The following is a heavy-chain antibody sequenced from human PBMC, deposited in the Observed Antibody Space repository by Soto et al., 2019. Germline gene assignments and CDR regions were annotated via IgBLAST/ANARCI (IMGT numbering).Heavy chain of an antibody. CDR2: ISYDGSNK. D-gene: IGHD3-3*01. V-gene: IGHV3-30*18. J-gene: IGHJ5*02. Sequence: GGSLRLSCAASGFTFSSYGMHWVRQAPGKGLEWVAVISYDGSNKYYADSVKGRFTISRDNSKNTLYLQMNSLRAEDTAVYYCAKDRRDYDFWSGTFDPWGQGTLVTVSS. CDR1: GFTFSSYG. CDR3: AKDRRDYDFWSGTFDP.